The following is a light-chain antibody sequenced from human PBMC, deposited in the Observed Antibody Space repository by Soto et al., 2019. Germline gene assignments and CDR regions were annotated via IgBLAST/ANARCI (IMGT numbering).Light chain of an antibody. CDR2: GAS. CDR1: QSVSSSY. J-gene: IGKJ3*01. CDR3: QQYGSSPRFT. Sequence: EIVLTQSPGTLSLSPGERATLSYRASQSVSSSYLAWYQQKPGQAPRLLIYGASSRATGIPDRFSGSGSGTDFTLTISRLEPEDFAVYYCQQYGSSPRFTFGPGTKVDI. V-gene: IGKV3-20*01.